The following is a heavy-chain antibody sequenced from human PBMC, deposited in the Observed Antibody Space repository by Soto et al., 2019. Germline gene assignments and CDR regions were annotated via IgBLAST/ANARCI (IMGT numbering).Heavy chain of an antibody. Sequence: SETLSLTCGVFDDSTRSGYWWTWLRRRPGRGLEWIGEVNQSGTTNYNPSLKSRVTISVDTSKNHFSVKLSSVTAADTAVYYCARVWGLDYIDSWGQGTRVTVSS. J-gene: IGHJ4*02. V-gene: IGHV4-4*02. CDR3: ARVWGLDYIDS. D-gene: IGHD7-27*01. CDR2: VNQSGTT. CDR1: DDSTRSGYW.